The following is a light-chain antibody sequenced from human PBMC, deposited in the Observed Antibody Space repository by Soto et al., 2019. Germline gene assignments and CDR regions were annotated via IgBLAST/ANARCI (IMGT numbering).Light chain of an antibody. CDR1: QSVSRGN. Sequence: EIVLTQSPGTLSLSPGERAALSCRASQSVSRGNLAWYQQKPGQAPRLLIFGATGRATGIPDRFSGSESGTDFTLTISSLEPEDFAVYYCQYYGSSPTFGGGTKVEIK. CDR2: GAT. J-gene: IGKJ4*01. CDR3: QYYGSSPT. V-gene: IGKV3-20*01.